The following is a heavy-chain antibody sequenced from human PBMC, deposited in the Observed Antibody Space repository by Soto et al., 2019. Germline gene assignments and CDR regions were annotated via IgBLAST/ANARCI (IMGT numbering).Heavy chain of an antibody. CDR1: GFTFSSYW. Sequence: EVQLVESGGGLVQPGGSLRLSCAASGFTFSSYWMHWVRQAPGKGLVWVSRINSDGSSTSYADSVKGRFTISRDNAKNTMYLQMNSLRAEDTAVYYCARPAMVRVGAFDIWGQGTMVTVSS. J-gene: IGHJ3*02. V-gene: IGHV3-74*01. D-gene: IGHD5-18*01. CDR3: ARPAMVRVGAFDI. CDR2: INSDGSST.